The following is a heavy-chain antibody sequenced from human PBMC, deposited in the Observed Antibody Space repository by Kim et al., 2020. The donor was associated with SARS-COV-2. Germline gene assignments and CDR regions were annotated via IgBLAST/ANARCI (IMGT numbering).Heavy chain of an antibody. Sequence: ASVKVSCKASGYTFTNYGISWVRQAPGQGLEWMGWISAYNGNTNYAHKLQARVTMTTDTSTSTAYMELRSLRSDDTAIYYCARVWDIVVVVAASHDYWGQGTLVTVSS. CDR3: ARVWDIVVVVAASHDY. J-gene: IGHJ4*02. D-gene: IGHD2-15*01. CDR2: ISAYNGNT. V-gene: IGHV1-18*01. CDR1: GYTFTNYG.